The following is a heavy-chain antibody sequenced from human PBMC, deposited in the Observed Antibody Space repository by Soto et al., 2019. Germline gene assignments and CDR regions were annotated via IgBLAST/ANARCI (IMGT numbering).Heavy chain of an antibody. CDR1: GFSSSRYF. CDR2: ILYDEGYT. D-gene: IGHD2-8*01. V-gene: IGHV3-30*03. Sequence: QVELVESGGGVVQPGRSLRVSCAVSGFSSSRYFMHWVRQAPGKGLEWVALILYDEGYTYYADSVKGRFTISRDNSEKTVYLQMNSLRPEDTAVYYCARETRNGGTGLDFWGQGTLVTVSS. J-gene: IGHJ4*02. CDR3: ARETRNGGTGLDF.